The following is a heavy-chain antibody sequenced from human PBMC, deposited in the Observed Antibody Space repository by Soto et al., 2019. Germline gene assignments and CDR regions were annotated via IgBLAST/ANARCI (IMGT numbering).Heavy chain of an antibody. J-gene: IGHJ5*02. CDR2: LNAANGDT. CDR3: VRRHVSATGIDWFDP. D-gene: IGHD6-13*01. CDR1: GYTFTSYG. V-gene: IGHV1-3*01. Sequence: ASVKVSCKASGYTFTSYGIHWVRQAPGQRLEWMGWLNAANGDTKYSPKFQGRVTITRDTSASTAYMELSSLRSEDTAVYYCVRRHVSATGIDWFDPWGQGTLVTVSS.